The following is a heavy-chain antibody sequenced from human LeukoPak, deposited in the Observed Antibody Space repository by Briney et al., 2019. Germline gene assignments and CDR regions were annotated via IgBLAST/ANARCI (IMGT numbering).Heavy chain of an antibody. Sequence: GVTLRLTSAASRFTIYGNSLYRLPPAPGLEWVGVAFLRYEASNKYYTDSGRVRFTISRYNTKNTLYLHMNSPGAEDAAICYCAKPYNAYNVFDIWGQGTMVTVSS. J-gene: IGHJ3*02. V-gene: IGHV3-30*02. CDR1: RFTIYGNS. CDR2: LRYEASNK. D-gene: IGHD1-1*01. CDR3: AKPYNAYNVFDI.